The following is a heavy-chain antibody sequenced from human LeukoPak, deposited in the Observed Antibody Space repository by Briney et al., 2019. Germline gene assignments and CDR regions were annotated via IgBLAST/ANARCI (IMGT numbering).Heavy chain of an antibody. D-gene: IGHD5-24*01. CDR1: GGSISSSSYY. CDR3: ARIIGWLRWLQLYPRDFDY. CDR2: IYYSGST. Sequence: SETLSLTCTVSGGSISSSSYYWGWIRQPPGKGLEWIGSIYYSGSTYYNPSLKSRVTISVDTSKNQSSLKLSSVTAADTAVYYCARIIGWLRWLQLYPRDFDYWGQGTLVTVSS. J-gene: IGHJ4*02. V-gene: IGHV4-39*07.